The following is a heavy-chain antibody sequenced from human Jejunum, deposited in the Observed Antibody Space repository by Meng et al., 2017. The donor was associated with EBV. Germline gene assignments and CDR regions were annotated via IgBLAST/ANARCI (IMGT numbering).Heavy chain of an antibody. V-gene: IGHV3-74*01. CDR3: AKDRNYYIDY. CDR2: INGDGSRT. Sequence: EVLRVESGGCLIQPGGSLRLSCAASGFTFSGFWMYWVRQVPGKGLVWISRINGDGSRTTYADSVKDRFTISRDNAKNTLYLQMNSLRAEDTAVYYCAKDRNYYIDYWGQGTLVPSPQ. J-gene: IGHJ4*02. CDR1: GFTFSGFW.